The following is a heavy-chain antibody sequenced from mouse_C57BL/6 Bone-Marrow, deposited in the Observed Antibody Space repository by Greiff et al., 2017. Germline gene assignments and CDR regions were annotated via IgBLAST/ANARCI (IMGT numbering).Heavy chain of an antibody. J-gene: IGHJ4*01. CDR3: ATIYYAMDY. Sequence: VQLQESGPELVKPGASVKISCKASGYAFSSSWMNWVKQRPGTGLEWIGRIYPGDGDTNYNGKFKGKATLTADKSSSTAYMQLSSLTSEDSAVYFCATIYYAMDYWGQGTSGTVSS. CDR1: GYAFSSSW. CDR2: IYPGDGDT. V-gene: IGHV1-82*01.